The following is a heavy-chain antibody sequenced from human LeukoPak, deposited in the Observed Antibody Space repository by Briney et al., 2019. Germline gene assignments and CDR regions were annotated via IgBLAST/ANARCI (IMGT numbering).Heavy chain of an antibody. D-gene: IGHD2-21*02. Sequence: PSDTLSLTRTVSGRSISRYYGRWIRPPPGKGLEWIGHIYYRGSTNYHPSLKSRVTISVDTSKNQFSLKLGSVTAADTAVYYGARDRRTAYCGGDCFFDIWGQGTMVTVSS. CDR1: GRSISRYY. CDR2: IYYRGST. J-gene: IGHJ3*02. V-gene: IGHV4-59*13. CDR3: ARDRRTAYCGGDCFFDI.